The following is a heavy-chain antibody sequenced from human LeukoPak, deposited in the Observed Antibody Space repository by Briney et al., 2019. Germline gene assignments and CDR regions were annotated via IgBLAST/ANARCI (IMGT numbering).Heavy chain of an antibody. J-gene: IGHJ4*02. CDR2: ISDSGGAT. CDR1: GFTFSSYA. D-gene: IGHD2-15*01. CDR3: AKRWSNYFDY. V-gene: IGHV3-23*01. Sequence: PGGSLRLSCAASGFTFSSYAMSWVRQAPGKGLEWVSGISDSGGATYYADSVKGRFTISRDNSKNTLYLQMNSLRAEDTAAYYCAKRWSNYFDYWGQGTLVTVSS.